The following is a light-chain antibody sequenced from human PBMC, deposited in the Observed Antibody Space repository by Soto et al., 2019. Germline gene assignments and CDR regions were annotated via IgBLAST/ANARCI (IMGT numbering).Light chain of an antibody. CDR3: QQYNDWPPVT. CDR2: GAS. CDR1: TSVSGN. Sequence: EIVMTQSPATLSVSPGERATLSCRASTSVSGNLAWYQQKPGQAPRLLIYGASTRATGIPARFSGSGSGTEFTLTISSLQSEDFVVYYRQQYNDWPPVTFGGGTKVEIK. V-gene: IGKV3-15*01. J-gene: IGKJ4*01.